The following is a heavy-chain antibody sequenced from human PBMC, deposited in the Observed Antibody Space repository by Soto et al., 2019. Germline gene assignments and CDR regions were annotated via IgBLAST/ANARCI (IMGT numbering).Heavy chain of an antibody. J-gene: IGHJ6*02. D-gene: IGHD5-12*01. CDR3: ARVSWLRDSDYYGMDV. Sequence: SETLSLTCTVSGGSISSGDYYWSWIRQPPGKGLEWIGYIYYSGSTYYNPSLKSRVTISVDTSKNQFSLKLSSVTAADTAVYYCARVSWLRDSDYYGMDVWGQGTTVTVSS. V-gene: IGHV4-30-4*01. CDR2: IYYSGST. CDR1: GGSISSGDYY.